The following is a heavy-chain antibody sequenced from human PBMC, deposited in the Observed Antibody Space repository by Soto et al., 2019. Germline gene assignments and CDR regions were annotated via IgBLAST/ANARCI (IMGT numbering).Heavy chain of an antibody. V-gene: IGHV4-59*01. CDR3: AAGEASSRNLAPYYLDF. CDR2: IHYSGTT. J-gene: IGHJ4*02. Sequence: PSETLSLTCTVSGGSMRNCFWTWMRQPPGKGLEWIGYIHYSGTTSFFPSYNPSLRSRVTISEDTSKNQFSLKLLSVTTADTAVYFCAAGEASSRNLAPYYLDFWGQGTLVTVSS. CDR1: GGSMRNCF. D-gene: IGHD6-13*01.